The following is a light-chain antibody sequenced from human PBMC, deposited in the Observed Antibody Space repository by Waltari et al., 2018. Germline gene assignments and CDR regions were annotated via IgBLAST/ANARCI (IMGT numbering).Light chain of an antibody. CDR3: QSYDSRLSARV. Sequence: QPILAQPPSVSGAPRLTVTIPRPVNSPNIRAGYDVHWYQHLPGTAPKLLIFANSNRPSGVPDRFSGTKSAASASLAIIGLQTEDEGDYYCQSYDSRLSARVFGGGTRLTVL. CDR2: ANS. J-gene: IGLJ3*02. CDR1: SPNIRAGYD. V-gene: IGLV1-40*01.